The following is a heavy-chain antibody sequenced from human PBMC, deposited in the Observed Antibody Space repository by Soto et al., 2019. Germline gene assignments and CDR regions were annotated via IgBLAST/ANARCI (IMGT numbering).Heavy chain of an antibody. D-gene: IGHD1-26*01. CDR3: ARDLGGSRDS. V-gene: IGHV1-2*02. CDR1: GNTLTGYY. J-gene: IGHJ4*02. Sequence: ASVKVSCKASGNTLTGYYIHWVRQAPGQGLEWMGWINPNNDGTTYAEKFQGRVTMTRDTSTSTAYMELSRLRSDDTAVYYCARDLGGSRDSWGQGTLVTVSS. CDR2: INPNNDGT.